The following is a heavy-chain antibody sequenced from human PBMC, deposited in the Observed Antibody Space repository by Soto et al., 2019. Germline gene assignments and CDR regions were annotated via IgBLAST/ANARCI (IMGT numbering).Heavy chain of an antibody. CDR2: IIPIFGTA. Sequence: QVQLVQSGAEVKKPGSSVKVSCKASGGTFSSYAISWVRQAPGQGLEWMGGIIPIFGTANYAQKFQGRVTITGDESTITVYMELSSVRSEYTAVYYCARGNGQLLGGWFDPWGQGTLVTVSS. V-gene: IGHV1-69*01. J-gene: IGHJ5*02. CDR3: ARGNGQLLGGWFDP. D-gene: IGHD6-19*01. CDR1: GGTFSSYA.